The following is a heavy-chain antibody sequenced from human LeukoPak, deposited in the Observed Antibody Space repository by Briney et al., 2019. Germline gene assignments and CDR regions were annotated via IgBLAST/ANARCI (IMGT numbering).Heavy chain of an antibody. D-gene: IGHD6-13*01. CDR1: GYSFTSYW. Sequence: GESLKISFKGSGYSFTSYWIGWVRQMPGKGLEWVGIIYPGDSDTRYSPSFQGQVTISADKSISTAYLQWSSLKASDTAMYYCARQAHIAAAGTGNYYYYMDVWGKGTTVTVSS. CDR3: ARQAHIAAAGTGNYYYYMDV. CDR2: IYPGDSDT. V-gene: IGHV5-51*01. J-gene: IGHJ6*03.